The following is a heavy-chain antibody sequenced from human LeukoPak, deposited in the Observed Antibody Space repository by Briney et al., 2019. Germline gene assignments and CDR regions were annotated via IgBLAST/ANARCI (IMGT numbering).Heavy chain of an antibody. J-gene: IGHJ4*02. D-gene: IGHD1-26*01. Sequence: GGSLRLSCAASGFTFSSYSMKWVRQAPGKGLEWVSYITSSSGLIYYADSVKGRFTISRDNAKNSLYLQMSSLRDEDTAVYYCVREGIVGATKQPAYYFDYWGQGTLVTVSS. CDR2: ITSSSGLI. CDR3: VREGIVGATKQPAYYFDY. V-gene: IGHV3-48*02. CDR1: GFTFSSYS.